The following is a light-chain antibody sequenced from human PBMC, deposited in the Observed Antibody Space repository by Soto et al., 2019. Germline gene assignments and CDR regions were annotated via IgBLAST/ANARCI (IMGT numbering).Light chain of an antibody. CDR1: QSVSSN. CDR2: GAS. CDR3: QQYNNWPPWS. J-gene: IGKJ1*01. Sequence: EIVMTQSPATLSVSPGERATLSCRASQSVSSNLAWYQQKPAQAPRLLIYGASTRATCIPSRYIGSGSGTAFTLTISSLQSDNFSFYYCQQYNNWPPWSFGQGTKGEIK. V-gene: IGKV3-15*01.